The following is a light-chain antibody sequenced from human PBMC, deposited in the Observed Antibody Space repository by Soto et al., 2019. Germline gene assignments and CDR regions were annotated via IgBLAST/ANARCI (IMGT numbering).Light chain of an antibody. J-gene: IGKJ1*01. CDR1: QSVSSW. Sequence: DIQMPQSPSTLSASVGDRVTITCRASQSVSSWMAWYQQKPGKAPKLLIYDASILESGVPSRFSGSGSGTEFTLTISSLQPDDFATYYCQQYNSYSTVGQGTKVDIK. CDR3: QQYNSYST. CDR2: DAS. V-gene: IGKV1-5*01.